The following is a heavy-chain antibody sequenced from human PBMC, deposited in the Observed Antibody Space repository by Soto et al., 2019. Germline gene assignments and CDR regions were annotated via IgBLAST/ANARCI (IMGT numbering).Heavy chain of an antibody. Sequence: GGSLRLSCAASGFTFSSYSMNWVRQAPGKGLEWVSSISSSSSYIYYADSVKGRFTISRDNAKNSLYLQMNSLRAEDTAVYYCARDRKTYYYDSSGYPTGYYYYGMDVWGQGTTVTVSS. D-gene: IGHD3-22*01. V-gene: IGHV3-21*01. CDR1: GFTFSSYS. CDR2: ISSSSSYI. CDR3: ARDRKTYYYDSSGYPTGYYYYGMDV. J-gene: IGHJ6*02.